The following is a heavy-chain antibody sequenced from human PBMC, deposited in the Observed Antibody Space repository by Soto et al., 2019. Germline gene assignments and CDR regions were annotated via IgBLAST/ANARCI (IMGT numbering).Heavy chain of an antibody. Sequence: ASVKVSCKTSGYTFTRYGISWVRQAPGQGLEWMGWISGYDGRTNFAQKVQDRVTMTTDTSTSTVYMELRSLSSDDTAVYYCARHFRDAYTALAFWGQGTLVTVSS. CDR3: ARHFRDAYTALAF. V-gene: IGHV1-18*01. CDR1: GYTFTRYG. CDR2: ISGYDGRT. D-gene: IGHD3-3*02. J-gene: IGHJ4*02.